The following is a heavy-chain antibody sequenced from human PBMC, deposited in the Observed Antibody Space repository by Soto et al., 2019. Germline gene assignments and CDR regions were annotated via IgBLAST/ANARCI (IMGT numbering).Heavy chain of an antibody. Sequence: QVHLVQSGAEVKKPGSSVRVSCKASGGTFSAHAITWVRQAPGQGLEWVGGISPVFGKIQYAQKFQDRVSISADESTSTAYMELTSLRSEDTAVYYCARVTMIVVSPGVGPLDIWGQGTVVIVSS. D-gene: IGHD3-22*01. J-gene: IGHJ3*02. CDR3: ARVTMIVVSPGVGPLDI. CDR2: ISPVFGKI. V-gene: IGHV1-69*12. CDR1: GGTFSAHA.